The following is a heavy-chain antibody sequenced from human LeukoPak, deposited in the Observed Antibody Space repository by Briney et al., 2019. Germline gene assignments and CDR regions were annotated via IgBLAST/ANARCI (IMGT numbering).Heavy chain of an antibody. J-gene: IGHJ5*02. D-gene: IGHD6-19*01. V-gene: IGHV1-46*01. Sequence: ASVKVSCKASGYIFTSYFMHWVRQAPGQGLEWMGLINPSGGSTRYAQKFQGRVTMTRDMSTSTVYMELSSLRSEDTAVYYCARAGELIAVAGMNWFDPWGQGTLVTVSS. CDR3: ARAGELIAVAGMNWFDP. CDR2: INPSGGST. CDR1: GYIFTSYF.